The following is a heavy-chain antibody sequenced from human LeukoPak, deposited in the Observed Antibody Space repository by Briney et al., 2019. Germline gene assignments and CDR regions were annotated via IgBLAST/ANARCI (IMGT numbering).Heavy chain of an antibody. D-gene: IGHD6-6*01. CDR3: ARDYSSSWLRFFDY. J-gene: IGHJ4*02. Sequence: GGSLRLSCAASGFTFSSYGMQWVRQAPGKGLEWVAVMWFDGSNIYYADSVKGRFTISRDNSKNTLYLQMNSLRAEDTAVYYCARDYSSSWLRFFDYWGQGTLVTVSS. CDR2: MWFDGSNI. V-gene: IGHV3-33*01. CDR1: GFTFSSYG.